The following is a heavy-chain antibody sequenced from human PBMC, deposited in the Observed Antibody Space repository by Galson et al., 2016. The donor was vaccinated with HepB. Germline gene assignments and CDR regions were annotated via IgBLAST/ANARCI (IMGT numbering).Heavy chain of an antibody. CDR2: IVPVLGIV. CDR1: GGTFSSNG. CDR3: TRELLRRSSFDY. Sequence: SVKVSCKAFGGTFSSNGISWVRQAPRQGLEWMGRIVPVLGIVTYAQKFQGRVAMTTDTSTRTVSMELRSLRSDDTAVYYCTRELLRRSSFDYWGQGTLVTVS. J-gene: IGHJ4*02. V-gene: IGHV1-69*04. D-gene: IGHD5-12*01.